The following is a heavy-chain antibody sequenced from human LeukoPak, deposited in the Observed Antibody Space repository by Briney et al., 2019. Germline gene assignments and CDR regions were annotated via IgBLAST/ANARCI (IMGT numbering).Heavy chain of an antibody. Sequence: GGSLRLSCAASGFTFSSYSMNWVRQAPGKGLEWVSSISSSSSYIYYADSVKGRFTISRDNAKNSLYLQMNSLRAEDTAVYYCAREDIVVVPAATDSYYYYGMDVWGQGTTVTVSS. D-gene: IGHD2-2*01. CDR3: AREDIVVVPAATDSYYYYGMDV. J-gene: IGHJ6*02. V-gene: IGHV3-21*01. CDR2: ISSSSSYI. CDR1: GFTFSSYS.